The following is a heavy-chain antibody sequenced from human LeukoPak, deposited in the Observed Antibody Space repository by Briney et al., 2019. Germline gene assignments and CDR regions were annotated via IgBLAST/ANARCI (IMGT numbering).Heavy chain of an antibody. Sequence: GSLRLSCAVSGFTLNEHAVSWVRQAPGKGLEWVSAIIDVGDTYYADSVKGRFTIYRDYSRNTLYLQMNSLRAEDTAVYYCASSLKSFLTTTPSDYWGQGTLVTVSS. V-gene: IGHV3-23*01. D-gene: IGHD4-11*01. CDR1: GFTLNEHA. J-gene: IGHJ4*02. CDR3: ASSLKSFLTTTPSDY. CDR2: IIDVGDT.